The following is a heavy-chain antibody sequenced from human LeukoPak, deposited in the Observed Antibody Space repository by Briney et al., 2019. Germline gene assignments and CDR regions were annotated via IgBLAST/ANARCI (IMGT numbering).Heavy chain of an antibody. J-gene: IGHJ5*02. CDR1: GYTFTSYG. Sequence: ASVKVSCKASGYTFTSYGIYWVRQATGQGLEWMGWMNPNSGNTGYAQKFQGRVTMTRNTSISTAYMELSSLRSEDTAVYYCARGSEGWYGGDVNWFDPWGQGTLVTVSS. CDR3: ARGSEGWYGGDVNWFDP. D-gene: IGHD6-19*01. V-gene: IGHV1-8*02. CDR2: MNPNSGNT.